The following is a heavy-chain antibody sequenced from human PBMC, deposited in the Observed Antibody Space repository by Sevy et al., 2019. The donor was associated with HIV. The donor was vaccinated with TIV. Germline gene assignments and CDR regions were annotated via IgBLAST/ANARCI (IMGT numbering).Heavy chain of an antibody. V-gene: IGHV4-4*02. J-gene: IGHJ5*02. Sequence: SESLSLTCGVSGGSISSSNWCHCVRQPPGKGLEGIAETNHSGSTNYNPSLKSRVTISVDNTKNEFSLKLNAVTAADTAVYYCSRGFDTPRGFDPWGQGTLVTVSS. D-gene: IGHD3-10*01. CDR2: TNHSGST. CDR1: GGSISSSNW. CDR3: SRGFDTPRGFDP.